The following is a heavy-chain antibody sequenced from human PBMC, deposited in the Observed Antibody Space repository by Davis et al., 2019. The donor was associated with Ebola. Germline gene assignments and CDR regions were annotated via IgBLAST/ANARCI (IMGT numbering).Heavy chain of an antibody. CDR3: AKDGDIARGLFDY. CDR1: GFTFSRYA. D-gene: IGHD5-12*01. V-gene: IGHV3-30*02. CDR2: IWYDGSNK. J-gene: IGHJ4*02. Sequence: GGSLRLSCAASGFTFSRYAMHWVRQAPGKGLEWVAVIWYDGSNKYYADSVKGRFTISRDNSKNTLYLQMNSLRAEDTAVYYCAKDGDIARGLFDYWGQGTLVTVSS.